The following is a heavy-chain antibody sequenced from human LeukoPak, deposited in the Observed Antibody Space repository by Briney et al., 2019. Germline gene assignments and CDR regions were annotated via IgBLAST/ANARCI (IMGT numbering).Heavy chain of an antibody. J-gene: IGHJ6*02. CDR2: IYYSGST. CDR3: ARSVSSSWSATYYYYYGLDV. D-gene: IGHD6-13*01. V-gene: IGHV4-59*12. CDR1: GGSISSYY. Sequence: SETLSLTYTVSGGSISSYYWSWIRQPPGKGLEWIGYIYYSGSTNYNPSLKSRVTISVDTSKNQFSLKLSSVTAADTAMYYCARSVSSSWSATYYYYYGLDVWGQGTTVTVSS.